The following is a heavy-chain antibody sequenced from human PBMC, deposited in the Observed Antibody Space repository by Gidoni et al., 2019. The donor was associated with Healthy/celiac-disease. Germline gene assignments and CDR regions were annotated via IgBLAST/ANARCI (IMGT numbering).Heavy chain of an antibody. J-gene: IGHJ4*02. Sequence: QVQLVESGGGVVQPGRSLRLSCAASGFTFSSYAMLWVRQAPGKGLEWVAVISYDGRNKSYADSVKGRFTISRDNSNNTLYLQMNSLRAEDTAVYYCARVGDKWIQLWGHFDYWGQGTLVTVSS. CDR3: ARVGDKWIQLWGHFDY. D-gene: IGHD5-18*01. CDR1: GFTFSSYA. V-gene: IGHV3-30-3*01. CDR2: ISYDGRNK.